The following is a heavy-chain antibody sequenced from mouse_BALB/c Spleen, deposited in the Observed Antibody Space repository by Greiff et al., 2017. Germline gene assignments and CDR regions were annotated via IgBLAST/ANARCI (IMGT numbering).Heavy chain of an antibody. J-gene: IGHJ4*01. CDR2: IWAGGST. CDR1: GFSLTSYG. CDR3: ARDGRLRRDYYAMDY. D-gene: IGHD2-4*01. Sequence: QVQLQQSGPGLVAPSQSLSITCTVSGFSLTSYGVHWVRQPPGKGLEWLGVIWAGGSTNYNSALMSRLSISKDNSKSQVFLKMNSLQTDDTAMYYCARDGRLRRDYYAMDYWGQGTSVTVSS. V-gene: IGHV2-9*02.